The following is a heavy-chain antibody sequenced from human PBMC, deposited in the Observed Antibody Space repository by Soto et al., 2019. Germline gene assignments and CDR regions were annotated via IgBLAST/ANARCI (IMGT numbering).Heavy chain of an antibody. V-gene: IGHV1-69*02. CDR1: GGTFSSYT. Sequence: QVQLVQSGAEVKKPGSSVKVSCKASGGTFSSYTISWVRQAPGQGLEWMGRIIPILGIANYAQKFQGRVTITADKSTSTAYMELSSLRSEDTAVYYCASRPGVRGVGYYYGMDVWGQGTTVTVSS. D-gene: IGHD3-10*01. J-gene: IGHJ6*02. CDR3: ASRPGVRGVGYYYGMDV. CDR2: IIPILGIA.